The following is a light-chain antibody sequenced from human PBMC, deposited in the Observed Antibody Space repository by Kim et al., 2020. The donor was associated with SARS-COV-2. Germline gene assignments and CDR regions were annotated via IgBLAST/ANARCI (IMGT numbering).Light chain of an antibody. CDR2: LNSEGSH. Sequence: VEPTCALKSGSGDGTVACRQQQPKKSPRDLMMLNSEGSHSKGGGTPDRSAATNAEAEPFLTISSLQSEDEADYYCQTWLTSPWVFGGGTQLTVL. CDR3: QTWLTSPWV. V-gene: IGLV4-69*02. J-gene: IGLJ3*02. CDR1: SGSGDGT.